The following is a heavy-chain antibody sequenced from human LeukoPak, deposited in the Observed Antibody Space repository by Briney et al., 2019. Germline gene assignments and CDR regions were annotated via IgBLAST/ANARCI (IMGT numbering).Heavy chain of an antibody. V-gene: IGHV1-3*01. Sequence: GASVNVSCKASGYSFSTYTMHWVRQAPGQRLEWMGWINAGNGNTKYSQNFQGRVTITRDTSANTAYMEMSSLRSEDTAVYYCAREIDRDDYNRFFDYWGQGTLVSVSS. CDR2: INAGNGNT. D-gene: IGHD5-24*01. CDR1: GYSFSTYT. CDR3: AREIDRDDYNRFFDY. J-gene: IGHJ4*02.